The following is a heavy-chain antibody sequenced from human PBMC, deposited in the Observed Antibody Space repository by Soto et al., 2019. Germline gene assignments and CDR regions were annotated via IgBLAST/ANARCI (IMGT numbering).Heavy chain of an antibody. CDR3: ATEGPDTATGGYFDL. Sequence: QVQLVQSGAEVKKPGASVKVSCKASGYTFTSYGIIWVRQAPGQGLEWMGRISAYNGNTNYAQKLQGRVTRTTDTSTSTAYMELRSLRSDDTAVYYCATEGPDTATGGYFDLWGRGTLVTVSS. CDR1: GYTFTSYG. CDR2: ISAYNGNT. D-gene: IGHD5-18*01. V-gene: IGHV1-18*01. J-gene: IGHJ2*01.